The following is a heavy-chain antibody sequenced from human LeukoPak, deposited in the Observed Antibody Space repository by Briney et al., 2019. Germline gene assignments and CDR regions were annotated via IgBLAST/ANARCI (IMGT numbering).Heavy chain of an antibody. CDR2: ISSSSSYI. Sequence: GGSLRLSCAASGFTFSSYSMNWVRQAPGKGLEWVSSISSSSSYIYYADSVKGLFTISRDNAKNSLYLQMNSLRAEDTAVYYCARDDIAVATCFDYWGQGTLVTVSS. CDR1: GFTFSSYS. D-gene: IGHD6-19*01. V-gene: IGHV3-21*04. J-gene: IGHJ4*02. CDR3: ARDDIAVATCFDY.